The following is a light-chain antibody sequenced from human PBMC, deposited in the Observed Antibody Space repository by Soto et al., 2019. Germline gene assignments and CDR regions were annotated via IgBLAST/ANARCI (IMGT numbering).Light chain of an antibody. J-gene: IGLJ2*01. CDR3: GTWDSSLGARV. CDR1: SSNIGNNY. Sequence: QSALTQPPSVSAAPGQKVTISCSGSSSNIGNNYVSWYQQLPGTAPKLLIYDNNKRPSGIPDRFSGSKSGTSATLGITGLQTGDEADYYCGTWDSSLGARVFGGGTKLTVL. CDR2: DNN. V-gene: IGLV1-51*01.